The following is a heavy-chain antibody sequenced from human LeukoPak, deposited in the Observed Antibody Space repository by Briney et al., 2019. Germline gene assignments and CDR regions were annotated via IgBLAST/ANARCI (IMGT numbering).Heavy chain of an antibody. V-gene: IGHV3-48*01. J-gene: IGHJ3*02. CDR1: GFTFSSYS. Sequence: PGGSLRLSCAASGFTFSSYSMNWVRQAPGKGLEWVSYISSSSSTIYYADSVKGRFTISRDNAKNSLYLQMNSLRAEDTAVYYCARDYEEWELLWNAFDIWGQGTMVTVSS. D-gene: IGHD1-26*01. CDR3: ARDYEEWELLWNAFDI. CDR2: ISSSSSTI.